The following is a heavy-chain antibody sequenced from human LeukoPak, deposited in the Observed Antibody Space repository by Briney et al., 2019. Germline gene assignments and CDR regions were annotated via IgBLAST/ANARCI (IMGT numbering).Heavy chain of an antibody. Sequence: GGSLRLSCAASGFPLRSYVMSWVRQAPGKGLDWVAATSGSGVNSYYADSVRGRFTISRDNSQNTLYLQMDSLRAEDTALYYCAKEYSGYDFDYWGQGTLVTVSS. D-gene: IGHD5-12*01. J-gene: IGHJ4*02. CDR3: AKEYSGYDFDY. V-gene: IGHV3-23*01. CDR2: TSGSGVNS. CDR1: GFPLRSYV.